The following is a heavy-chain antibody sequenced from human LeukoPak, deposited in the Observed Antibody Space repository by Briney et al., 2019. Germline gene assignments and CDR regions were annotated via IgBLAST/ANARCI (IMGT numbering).Heavy chain of an antibody. Sequence: GGSVTLLCAACGFSFSKSWMQWLRQAPGRGVVWVSRINSDGTTTYYADSVKGRFTISRDHAKNSLYLQMNSLRAEDTALYYCAKDIVATYYYYYMDVWGKGTTVTVCS. D-gene: IGHD5-12*01. CDR1: GFSFSKSW. CDR2: INSDGTTT. J-gene: IGHJ6*03. V-gene: IGHV3-74*01. CDR3: AKDIVATYYYYYMDV.